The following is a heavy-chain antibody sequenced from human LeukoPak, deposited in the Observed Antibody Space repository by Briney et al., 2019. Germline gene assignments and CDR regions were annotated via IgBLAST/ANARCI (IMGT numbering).Heavy chain of an antibody. Sequence: PGGSLRLSCAASGFTFDVYAMHWVRRAPGKGLEGLAVMLYDGSNKYYADSVQGRFTISRDTSRNTVHLQMSSLGPGDTAVYYCPRDQVQHCSAGSCYVIDKWGPGNLVAVSS. V-gene: IGHV3-30*04. D-gene: IGHD2-15*01. CDR1: GFTFDVYA. CDR2: MLYDGSNK. J-gene: IGHJ4*02. CDR3: PRDQVQHCSAGSCYVIDK.